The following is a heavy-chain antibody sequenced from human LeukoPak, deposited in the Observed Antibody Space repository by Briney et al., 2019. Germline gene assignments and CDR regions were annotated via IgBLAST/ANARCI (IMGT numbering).Heavy chain of an antibody. Sequence: PSETLSLTCTVSGYSISSGYYWGWIRQPPGKGLEWIGSIYHSGSTYYNPSLKSRVTISVDTSKNQFSLKLSSVTAADTAVYYCARDGVGARDDNYWGQGTLVTVSS. CDR1: GYSISSGYY. D-gene: IGHD1-26*01. J-gene: IGHJ4*02. CDR3: ARDGVGARDDNY. CDR2: IYHSGST. V-gene: IGHV4-38-2*02.